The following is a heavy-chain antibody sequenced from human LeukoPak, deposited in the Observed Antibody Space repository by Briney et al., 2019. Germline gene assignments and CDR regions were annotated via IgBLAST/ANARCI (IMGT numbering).Heavy chain of an antibody. Sequence: SETLSLTCTVSGGSISSSSYYWAWIRQPPGKGLEWIGSIHYSGSTYYNPSLQSRVTISIDTSKNQFSLKLSSVTAADTAVYYCARHLSGLAAAGSEKRRVPFDPWGQGTLVTVSS. D-gene: IGHD6-13*01. V-gene: IGHV4-39*01. CDR2: IHYSGST. CDR1: GGSISSSSYY. CDR3: ARHLSGLAAAGSEKRRVPFDP. J-gene: IGHJ5*02.